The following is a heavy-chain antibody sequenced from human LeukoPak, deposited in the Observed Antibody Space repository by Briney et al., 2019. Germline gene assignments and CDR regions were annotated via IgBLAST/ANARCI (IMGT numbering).Heavy chain of an antibody. CDR1: GFTFTSYS. D-gene: IGHD1-26*01. Sequence: GGSLRLSCAASGFTFTSYSMNWVRQAPGKGLEWVSTISGGGSRYYADSVKGRFTISRDNSKNTLYLQVNSLRAEDTAVYYCAKGGKWDVTPFDYWGQGTLVTVSS. J-gene: IGHJ4*02. V-gene: IGHV3-23*01. CDR3: AKGGKWDVTPFDY. CDR2: ISGGGSR.